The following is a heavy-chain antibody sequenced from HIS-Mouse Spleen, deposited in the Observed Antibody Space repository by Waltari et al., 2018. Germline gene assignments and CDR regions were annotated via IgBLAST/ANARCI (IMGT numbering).Heavy chain of an antibody. CDR3: ARASRDLLLPRYFDL. J-gene: IGHJ2*01. V-gene: IGHV4-59*01. CDR1: GGSNSSYY. Sequence: QVQLQESGPGLVKPSETLSLTCTVPGGSNSSYYRSWIRQPPGKGLEWIGYIYYSGSTNYNPSLKSRVTISVDTSKNQFSLKLRSVTAADTAVYYCARASRDLLLPRYFDLWGRGTLVTVSS. CDR2: IYYSGST.